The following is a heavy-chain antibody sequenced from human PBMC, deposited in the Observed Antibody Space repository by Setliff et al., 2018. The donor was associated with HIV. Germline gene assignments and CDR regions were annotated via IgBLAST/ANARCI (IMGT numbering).Heavy chain of an antibody. CDR1: GGSISSSSYY. Sequence: SETLSLTCTVSGGSISSSSYYWGWIRQPPGKGLEWIGSIYYSGRTYYNPSLKSRVTTSVEKSKNQFSLNPTSVTAADTAIYYCARGLDVWGTYRYRNYFDYWGQGTLVTVSS. J-gene: IGHJ4*02. CDR3: ARGLDVWGTYRYRNYFDY. CDR2: IYYSGRT. D-gene: IGHD3-16*02. V-gene: IGHV4-39*01.